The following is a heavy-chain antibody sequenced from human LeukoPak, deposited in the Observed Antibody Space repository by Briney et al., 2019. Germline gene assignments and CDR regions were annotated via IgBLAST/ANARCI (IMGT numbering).Heavy chain of an antibody. CDR3: ARRSNGGYYYYYMDV. Sequence: GASVKVSCKASGYTFTSYDINWVRQATGQGLEWMGWISAYNGNTNYAQKLQGRVTMTTDTSTSTAYMELRSLRSDDTAVYYCARRSNGGYYYYYMDVWGKGTTVTVSS. J-gene: IGHJ6*03. V-gene: IGHV1-18*01. CDR1: GYTFTSYD. CDR2: ISAYNGNT. D-gene: IGHD4-23*01.